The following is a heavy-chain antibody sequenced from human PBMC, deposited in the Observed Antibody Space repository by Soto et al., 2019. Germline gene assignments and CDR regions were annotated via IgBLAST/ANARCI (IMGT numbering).Heavy chain of an antibody. CDR3: ARQSRGVAGTHWFDP. CDR2: IYYSGST. D-gene: IGHD6-19*01. CDR1: GGSISSYY. Sequence: QVQLQESGPGLVKPSETLSLTCTVSGGSISSYYWSWIRQPPGKGLEWIGYIYYSGSTNYNPSLKSRVPRSVDTSKNQFSLKLSSVTAADTAVYYCARQSRGVAGTHWFDPWGQGTLVTVSS. V-gene: IGHV4-59*08. J-gene: IGHJ5*02.